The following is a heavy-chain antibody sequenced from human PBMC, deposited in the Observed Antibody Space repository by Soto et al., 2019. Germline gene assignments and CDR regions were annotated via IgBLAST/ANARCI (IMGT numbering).Heavy chain of an antibody. V-gene: IGHV3-48*02. CDR2: ISSSSSTI. CDR1: GFTFSSYS. CDR3: ARESGAEYSSSWLGGGRYFDY. Sequence: GGSLRLSCAASGFTFSSYSMNWVRQAPGKGLEWVSYISSSSSTIYYADSVKGRFTISRDNAKNSLYLQMNSLRDEDTAVYYCARESGAEYSSSWLGGGRYFDYWGQGTLVTVSS. D-gene: IGHD6-13*01. J-gene: IGHJ4*02.